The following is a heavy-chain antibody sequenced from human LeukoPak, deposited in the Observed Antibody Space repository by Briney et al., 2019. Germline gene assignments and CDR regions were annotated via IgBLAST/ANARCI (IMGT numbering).Heavy chain of an antibody. V-gene: IGHV4-39*01. CDR2: IYYSGST. J-gene: IGHJ4*02. CDR3: ARASRHIDY. D-gene: IGHD5-12*01. Sequence: PSETLSLTCTVSGGSISSSSYYWGWIRQPPGKGLEWIGSIYYSGSTYYNPSLKSRATISVDTSKNQFSLKPSSVTAADTAVYYCARASRHIDYWGQGTLVTVSS. CDR1: GGSISSSSYY.